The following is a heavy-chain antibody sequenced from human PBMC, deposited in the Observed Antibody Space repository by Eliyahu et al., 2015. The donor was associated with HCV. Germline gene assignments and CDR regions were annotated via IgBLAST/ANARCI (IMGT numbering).Heavy chain of an antibody. CDR1: GGSIPTXS. D-gene: IGHD6-19*01. Sequence: QVQLQESGPGLVKPSETLSLTCTXXGGSIPTXSWSWIRXPPGXGLEWIGYVXXSGSTNYNPSLKSRVTISVDTSKNQFSLNLTSVTAADTAVYXCASGGGGIAVAGTGGWFDPWGQGTLVTVSS. CDR2: VXXSGST. CDR3: ASGGGGIAVAGTGGWFDP. V-gene: IGHV4-59*01. J-gene: IGHJ5*02.